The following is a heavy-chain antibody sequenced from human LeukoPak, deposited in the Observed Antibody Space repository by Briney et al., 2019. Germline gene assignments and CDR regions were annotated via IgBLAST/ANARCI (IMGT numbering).Heavy chain of an antibody. CDR2: INHSGST. J-gene: IGHJ4*02. CDR1: GGSFSGYY. D-gene: IGHD3-22*01. Sequence: SETLSLTCAVYGGSFSGYYWSWIRQPPGKGLEWIGEINHSGSTNYNPSLKSRVTISVDTSKNQFSLKLSSVTAADTAVYYCARDPTYYYDSSGYYYLWYFDYWGQGTLVTVSS. CDR3: ARDPTYYYDSSGYYYLWYFDY. V-gene: IGHV4-34*01.